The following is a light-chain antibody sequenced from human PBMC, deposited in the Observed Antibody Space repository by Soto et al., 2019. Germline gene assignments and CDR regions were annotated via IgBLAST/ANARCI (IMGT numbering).Light chain of an antibody. CDR3: SSYTSSSTLSTYV. CDR1: SSDVGGYNY. J-gene: IGLJ1*01. Sequence: QSVLTQPASVSRFPGQSLSISCTGTSSDVGGYNYVSWYQHHPGKAPKLMIYDVSNRPSGVSNRFSGSKSGNTASLIISGLQAEDEADYYCSSYTSSSTLSTYVFGTGTKVTVL. CDR2: DVS. V-gene: IGLV2-14*03.